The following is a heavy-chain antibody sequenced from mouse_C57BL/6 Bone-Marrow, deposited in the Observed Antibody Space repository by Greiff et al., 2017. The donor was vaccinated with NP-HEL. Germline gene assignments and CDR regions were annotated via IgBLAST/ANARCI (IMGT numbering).Heavy chain of an antibody. CDR2: ISYDGSN. V-gene: IGHV3-6*01. Sequence: ESGPGLVKPSQSLSLTCSVTGYSITSGYYWNWIRQFPGNKLEWMGYISYDGSNNYNPSLKNPISITRDTSKNQFFLKLNSGTTEDTATYYCASSGTGAYWGQGTLVTVSA. D-gene: IGHD4-1*01. CDR3: ASSGTGAY. CDR1: GYSITSGYY. J-gene: IGHJ3*01.